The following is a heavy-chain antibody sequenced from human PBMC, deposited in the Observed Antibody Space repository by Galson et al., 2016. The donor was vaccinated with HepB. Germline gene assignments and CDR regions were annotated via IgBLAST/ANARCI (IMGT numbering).Heavy chain of an antibody. D-gene: IGHD6-19*01. CDR1: GFTVSNNY. CDR3: VRGGERWLDSSTFDF. J-gene: IGHJ4*02. CDR2: LYIDGTT. Sequence: LRLSCAASGFTVSNNYMSWARQAPGKGLDWVSVLYIDGTTYYADSVKGRFTFSRDDSRNTLYLQMNNLRAEDTAFYYCVRGGERWLDSSTFDFWGQGTLVTVSS. V-gene: IGHV3-53*01.